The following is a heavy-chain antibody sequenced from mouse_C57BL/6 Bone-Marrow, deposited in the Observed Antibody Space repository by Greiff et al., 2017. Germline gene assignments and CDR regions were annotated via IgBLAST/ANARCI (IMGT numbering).Heavy chain of an antibody. D-gene: IGHD2-4*01. CDR3: ARGDYDGTGYFDV. Sequence: EVQLQQSGPGLVKPSQSLSLTCSVTGYSITSGYYWNWIRQFPGNKLEWMGYISYDGINNYNPSLKNRISITRDTSKNQFFLKLNSVTTEDTATYYCARGDYDGTGYFDVWGTGTTVTVSS. V-gene: IGHV3-6*01. CDR1: GYSITSGYY. CDR2: ISYDGIN. J-gene: IGHJ1*03.